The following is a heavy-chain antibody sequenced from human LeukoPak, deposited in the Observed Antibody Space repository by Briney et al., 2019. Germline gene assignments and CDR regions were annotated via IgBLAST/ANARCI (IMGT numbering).Heavy chain of an antibody. CDR2: ISDSGIST. CDR3: ASKGYDQTYYDILTGYTVLDY. CDR1: GFTFSSYA. Sequence: GGSLRLSCVASGFTFSSYAMSWVRQAPGKGLEWVSDISDSGISTHYADSVKGRFTTSRDNFKNTLYLQMNSLRAEDTAVYYCASKGYDQTYYDILTGYTVLDYWGQGTLVTVSS. D-gene: IGHD3-9*01. J-gene: IGHJ4*02. V-gene: IGHV3-23*01.